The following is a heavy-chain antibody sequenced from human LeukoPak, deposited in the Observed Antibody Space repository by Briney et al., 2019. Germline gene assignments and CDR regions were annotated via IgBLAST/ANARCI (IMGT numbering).Heavy chain of an antibody. Sequence: GGSLRLSCAASGFTFSTYSMNWVRQAPGKGLEWVSYISSSISTMYYADSVKGRFTISRDNSKNTLYLQMNSLRGEDTAVYYCAKDRDPVVNTDYYYGMNVWGQGTTVTVSS. D-gene: IGHD4-17*01. CDR1: GFTFSTYS. V-gene: IGHV3-48*01. CDR2: ISSSISTM. J-gene: IGHJ6*02. CDR3: AKDRDPVVNTDYYYGMNV.